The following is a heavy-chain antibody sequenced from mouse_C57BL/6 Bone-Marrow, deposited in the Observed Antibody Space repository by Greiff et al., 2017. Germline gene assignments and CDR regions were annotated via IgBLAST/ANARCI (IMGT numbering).Heavy chain of an antibody. D-gene: IGHD1-1*01. Sequence: VKVVESGAELARPGASVKLSCKASGYTFTSYGISWVKQRTGQGLEWIGEIYPRSGNTYYNEKFKGKATLTADKSSSTAYMELRSLTSEDSAVYFCARGVVRWGAMDYWGQGTSVTVSS. CDR2: IYPRSGNT. J-gene: IGHJ4*01. CDR3: ARGVVRWGAMDY. CDR1: GYTFTSYG. V-gene: IGHV1-81*01.